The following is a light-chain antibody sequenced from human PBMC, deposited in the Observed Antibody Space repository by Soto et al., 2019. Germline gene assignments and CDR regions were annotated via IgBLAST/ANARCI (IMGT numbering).Light chain of an antibody. CDR3: SSYTSSSTYV. CDR2: NNN. CDR1: SSNIGSNT. Sequence: QSVLTQPPSASGTPGQRVTISCSGTSSNIGSNTVNWYQHLPGTAPKLLIYNNNQRPSGVPDRFSGSKSGTSASLAISGLQAEDEADYYCSSYTSSSTYVFGTGTKVTVL. J-gene: IGLJ1*01. V-gene: IGLV1-44*01.